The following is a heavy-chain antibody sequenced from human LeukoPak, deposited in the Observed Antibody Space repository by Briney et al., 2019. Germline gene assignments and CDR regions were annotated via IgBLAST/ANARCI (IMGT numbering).Heavy chain of an antibody. V-gene: IGHV1-18*01. J-gene: IGHJ4*02. Sequence: GASVKVSCKASGYTFTTYGITWVRQAPGQGLEWMGWISAYNGNTNYARKLQGRVTMTTDTSTSTAYMELRSLRSDDTAVYYCARVWRYYYDSSGYSDFDYWGQGTLVTVSS. CDR2: ISAYNGNT. CDR1: GYTFTTYG. CDR3: ARVWRYYYDSSGYSDFDY. D-gene: IGHD3-22*01.